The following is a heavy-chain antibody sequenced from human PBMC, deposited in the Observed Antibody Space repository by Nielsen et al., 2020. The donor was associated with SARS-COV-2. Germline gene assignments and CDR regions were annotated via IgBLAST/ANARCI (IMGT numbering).Heavy chain of an antibody. CDR2: IYSVGTT. CDR1: GFTVSSNY. Sequence: GGSLRPSCAPSGFTVSSNYMSWVRQAPGKGLEWVSVIYSVGTTFYADTVRGRFTISRDNSKNTVYLQMNSLRAEDTAIYYCAASRYSSGWYYFDDWGQGTLVTVSS. J-gene: IGHJ4*02. CDR3: AASRYSSGWYYFDD. D-gene: IGHD6-19*01. V-gene: IGHV3-53*01.